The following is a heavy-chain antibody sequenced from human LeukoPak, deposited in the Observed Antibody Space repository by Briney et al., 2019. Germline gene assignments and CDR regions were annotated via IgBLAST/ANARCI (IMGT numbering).Heavy chain of an antibody. CDR3: ARGKDPRAFDI. CDR2: IYHSGST. J-gene: IGHJ3*02. V-gene: IGHV4-39*07. Sequence: SETLSLTCSVSGGSITSSSYYWVWIRQPPGKGLEWIGTIYHSGSTNYNPSLKSRVTISVDKSKNQFSLKLSSVTAADTAVYYCARGKDPRAFDIWGQGTMVTVSS. CDR1: GGSITSSSYY.